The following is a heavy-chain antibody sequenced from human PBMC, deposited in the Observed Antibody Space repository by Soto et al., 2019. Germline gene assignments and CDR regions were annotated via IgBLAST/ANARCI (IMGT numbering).Heavy chain of an antibody. CDR3: VKDKSSMATMTCDY. J-gene: IGHJ4*02. V-gene: IGHV3-9*01. D-gene: IGHD5-12*01. CDR2: ISWNSGSI. CDR1: GFTLDDYA. Sequence: LRLSCVISGFTLDDYAMHRVRQAPGGGLNWVASISWNSGSIGHGESVKGRFTISRDNAKNTLYLQMNSLKPEDTALYYCVKDKSSMATMTCDYWGQGAVVTVS.